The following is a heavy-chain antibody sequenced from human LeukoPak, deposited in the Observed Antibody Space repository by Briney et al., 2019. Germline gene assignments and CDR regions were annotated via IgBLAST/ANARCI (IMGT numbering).Heavy chain of an antibody. Sequence: SETLSLTCTVSGYSISSGYFWGWIRQPPGKGLECIGTIYHSGSTYYNPSLKSRVTISVDTSKNQFSLKLSSVTAADTAVYYCARHRYYYGSGSPNWFDPWGQGTLVTVSS. CDR1: GYSISSGYF. CDR3: ARHRYYYGSGSPNWFDP. CDR2: IYHSGST. V-gene: IGHV4-38-2*02. D-gene: IGHD3-10*01. J-gene: IGHJ5*02.